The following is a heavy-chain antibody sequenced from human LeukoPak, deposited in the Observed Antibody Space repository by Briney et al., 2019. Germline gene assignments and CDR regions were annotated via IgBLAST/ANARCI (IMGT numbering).Heavy chain of an antibody. Sequence: GGSLRLSCAASGFTFSSYSMNWVRQAPGKGLEWVSSISSSSSYIYYADSVKGRFTISRDNAKNSLYLQMNSLRAEDTAVYYCAKDTGWELPRRVLTRCGMDVWGQGTTVTVSS. V-gene: IGHV3-21*01. CDR2: ISSSSSYI. J-gene: IGHJ6*02. D-gene: IGHD1-26*01. CDR3: AKDTGWELPRRVLTRCGMDV. CDR1: GFTFSSYS.